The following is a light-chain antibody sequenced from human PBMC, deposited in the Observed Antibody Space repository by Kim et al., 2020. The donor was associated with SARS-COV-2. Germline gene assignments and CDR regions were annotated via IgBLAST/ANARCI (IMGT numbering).Light chain of an antibody. Sequence: PGQSITISCTGTSSDIGAYYGSWYQQHPGKAPQLLIYGVTTRPSGVSSRFSASKSGNTASLTISGLQAEDEAHYSCSSFTDSGAWVFGGGTQLTVL. V-gene: IGLV2-14*03. CDR3: SSFTDSGAWV. J-gene: IGLJ3*02. CDR2: GVT. CDR1: SSDIGAYY.